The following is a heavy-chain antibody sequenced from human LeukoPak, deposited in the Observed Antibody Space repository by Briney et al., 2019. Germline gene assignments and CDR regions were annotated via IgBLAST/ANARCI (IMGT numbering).Heavy chain of an antibody. D-gene: IGHD2/OR15-2a*01. J-gene: IGHJ5*02. CDR1: GYTFINYG. Sequence: ASVKVSCKASGYTFINYGITWVRQAPGQGLEWMGWSSPYNGKTNYAQKLQGTVTMTTDTSTNTAYMELRSLRSDDTAVYYCARGGIDIVSVPVSNWFDPWGQGTLVTVSS. CDR2: SSPYNGKT. V-gene: IGHV1-18*01. CDR3: ARGGIDIVSVPVSNWFDP.